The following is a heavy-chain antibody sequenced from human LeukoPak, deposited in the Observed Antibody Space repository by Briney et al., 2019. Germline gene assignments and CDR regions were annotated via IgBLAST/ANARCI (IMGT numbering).Heavy chain of an antibody. CDR3: AKEGSYYDSSGYYTN. CDR1: GFTFSSYG. D-gene: IGHD3-22*01. J-gene: IGHJ4*02. Sequence: GGTLRLSCAASGFTFSSYGMSWVRQAPGKGLEWVSAISGSGGSTYYADSVKGRFTISRDNSKNTLYLQMNSLRAEDTAVYYCAKEGSYYDSSGYYTNWGQGTLVTVSS. CDR2: ISGSGGST. V-gene: IGHV3-23*01.